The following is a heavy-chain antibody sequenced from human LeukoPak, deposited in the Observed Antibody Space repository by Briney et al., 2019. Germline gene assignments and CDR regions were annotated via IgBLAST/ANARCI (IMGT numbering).Heavy chain of an antibody. CDR2: INHSGST. V-gene: IGHV4-34*01. J-gene: IGHJ4*02. Sequence: PSETLSLTCAVYGGSFSGYYWSWIRQPPGKGLEWIGEINHSGSTNYNPSLKSRVTISVDTSKNQFSLQLNSVTPEDTAVYYCARVEWELTGGTDWGQGTLVTVSS. CDR1: GGSFSGYY. CDR3: ARVEWELTGGTD. D-gene: IGHD1-26*01.